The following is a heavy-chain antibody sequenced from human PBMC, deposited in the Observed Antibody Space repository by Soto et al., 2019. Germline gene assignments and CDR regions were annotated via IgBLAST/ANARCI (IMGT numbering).Heavy chain of an antibody. CDR2: IIPIFGTA. D-gene: IGHD2-2*01. V-gene: IGHV1-69*13. CDR1: GGTFSSYA. Sequence: GASVKVSCKASGGTFSSYAISWVRQAPGQGLEWMGGIIPIFGTANYAQKFQGRVTITADESTSTAYMELSSLRSEDTAVYYCARVYSVVGDRHAEMDVWGQGTTVTV. CDR3: ARVYSVVGDRHAEMDV. J-gene: IGHJ6*02.